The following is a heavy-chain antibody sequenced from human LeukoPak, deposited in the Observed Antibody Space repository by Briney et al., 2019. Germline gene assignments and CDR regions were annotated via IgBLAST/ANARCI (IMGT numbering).Heavy chain of an antibody. V-gene: IGHV3-30*18. J-gene: IGHJ4*02. CDR1: GFTFSSYG. CDR3: AKEGGWNLYYFDY. Sequence: GRSLRLSCAASGFTFSSYGMHWVRQAPGKGLEWVAVISYDGSNKYYADSVKGRFTISRDNSKNTLYLQMNSLRAEDTAVYYCAKEGGWNLYYFDYWGQGTLVTVSS. D-gene: IGHD6-19*01. CDR2: ISYDGSNK.